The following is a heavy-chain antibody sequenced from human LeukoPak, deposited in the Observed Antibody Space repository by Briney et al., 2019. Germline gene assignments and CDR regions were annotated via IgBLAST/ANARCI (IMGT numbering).Heavy chain of an antibody. D-gene: IGHD5-18*01. CDR3: AREGGYSYGYYFDY. Sequence: GASVKVSCKASGGTFSSYTISWVRQAPGQGLEWMGGIIPIFGTANYAQKFQGRVTITADKSTSTAYMELSSLRSEDTAVYYCAREGGYSYGYYFDYWGQGTLVTVSS. V-gene: IGHV1-69*06. CDR2: IIPIFGTA. J-gene: IGHJ4*02. CDR1: GGTFSSYT.